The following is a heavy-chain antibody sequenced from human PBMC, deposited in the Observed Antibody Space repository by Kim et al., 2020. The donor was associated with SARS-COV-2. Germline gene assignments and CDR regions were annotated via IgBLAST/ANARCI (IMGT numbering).Heavy chain of an antibody. CDR3: ARVFPVFGI. Sequence: SETLSLTCAVYGGSFSGYYWSWIRQPPGKGLEWIGEINHSGSTNYNPSLKSRVTISVNKSKNQFSLKLSSVTAADTAVYYCARVFPVFGIWGQGTMVTVTS. V-gene: IGHV4-34*01. J-gene: IGHJ3*02. CDR1: GGSFSGYY. CDR2: INHSGST.